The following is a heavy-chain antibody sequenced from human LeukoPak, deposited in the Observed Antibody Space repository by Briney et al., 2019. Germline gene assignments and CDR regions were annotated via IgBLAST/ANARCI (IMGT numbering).Heavy chain of an antibody. Sequence: GGSLRLSCAASGFTFSNYSMSWVRQAPGKGLEGGSYITSSLTVYSPASVNAPFTLSRHNANHSLFLQMNSLSAEDTAVYYCARDYCSGPKCYFIDYWGQGALVTVSS. CDR1: GFTFSNYS. V-gene: IGHV3-48*04. CDR3: ARDYCSGPKCYFIDY. D-gene: IGHD2-15*01. CDR2: ITSSLTV. J-gene: IGHJ4*02.